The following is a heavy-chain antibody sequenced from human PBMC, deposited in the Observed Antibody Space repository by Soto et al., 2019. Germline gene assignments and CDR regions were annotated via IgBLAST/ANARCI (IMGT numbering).Heavy chain of an antibody. D-gene: IGHD1-7*01. CDR1: GGTFSSYA. CDR2: IIPIFGTA. Sequence: SVKVSCKASGGTFSSYAISWVRQAPGQGLEWMGGIIPIFGTANYAQKFQGRVTITADESTSTAYMELSSLRSEDTAVYYCARTYNWKYVSHGMDVWGQGTTVTVSS. J-gene: IGHJ6*02. CDR3: ARTYNWKYVSHGMDV. V-gene: IGHV1-69*13.